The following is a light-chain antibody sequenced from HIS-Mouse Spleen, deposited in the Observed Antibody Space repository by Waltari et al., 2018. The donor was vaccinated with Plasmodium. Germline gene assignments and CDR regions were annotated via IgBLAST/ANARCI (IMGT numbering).Light chain of an antibody. Sequence: SYELPQPPSASVSPGQTARITCSGDALPKKYAYWYHQTSGQAPVLVIYEDSKRPPGIPEGFSGSSSGTMATLTISGAQVEDEADYYCYSTDSSGNHRVFGGGTKLTVL. J-gene: IGLJ3*02. CDR1: ALPKKY. CDR3: YSTDSSGNHRV. CDR2: EDS. V-gene: IGLV3-10*01.